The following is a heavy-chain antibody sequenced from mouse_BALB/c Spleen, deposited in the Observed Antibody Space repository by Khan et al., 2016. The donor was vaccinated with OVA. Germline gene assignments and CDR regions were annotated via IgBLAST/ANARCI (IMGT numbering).Heavy chain of an antibody. D-gene: IGHD1-1*01. CDR3: ARQNYYGYAMDY. CDR2: ISYSGST. V-gene: IGHV3-2*02. Sequence: EVQLQESGPGLVKPSQSLSLTCTVTGYSITSDYAWNWIRQFPGNKLEWMGYISYSGSTSYNPSLRSRISITRETSKNKFFLQLNSVTTEDTATFYCARQNYYGYAMDYWGQGTSVTVSS. CDR1: GYSITSDYA. J-gene: IGHJ4*01.